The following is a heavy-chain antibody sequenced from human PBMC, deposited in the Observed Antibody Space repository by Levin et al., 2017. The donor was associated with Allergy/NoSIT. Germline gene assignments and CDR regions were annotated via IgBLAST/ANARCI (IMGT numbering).Heavy chain of an antibody. V-gene: IGHV3-23*01. J-gene: IGHJ4*02. Sequence: PGGSLRLSCAASGFTFSSYAMSWVRQAPGKGLEWVSAISGSGGSTYYADSVKGRFTISRDNSKNTLYLQMNSLRAEDTAVYYCAKEGYTYSYGYGAADYWGQGTLVTVSS. CDR3: AKEGYTYSYGYGAADY. CDR2: ISGSGGST. CDR1: GFTFSSYA. D-gene: IGHD5-18*01.